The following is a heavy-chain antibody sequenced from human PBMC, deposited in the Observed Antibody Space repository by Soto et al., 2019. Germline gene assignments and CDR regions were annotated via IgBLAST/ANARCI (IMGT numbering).Heavy chain of an antibody. D-gene: IGHD3-16*02. CDR3: ARDYPSWDYYYGMDV. Sequence: SETLSLTCTVSGGSISSGDYYWSWIRQPPGKGLEWIGYIYYSGATYYNPSLKSRVTISVDTSKNQFSLKLSSVTAADTAVYYCARDYPSWDYYYGMDVWGQGTAVTVSS. CDR1: GGSISSGDYY. J-gene: IGHJ6*02. V-gene: IGHV4-30-4*01. CDR2: IYYSGAT.